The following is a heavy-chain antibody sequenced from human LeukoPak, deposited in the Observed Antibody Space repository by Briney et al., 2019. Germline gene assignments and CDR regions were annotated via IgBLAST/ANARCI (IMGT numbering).Heavy chain of an antibody. Sequence: ASVKVSCKASGYTFTSYYMHWVLQAPGQGLEWMGIINPSGGSTSYAQKFQGRVTMTRDTSTSTVYMELSSLRSEDTAVYYCAREPLRYFDWLSFPHWGQGTLVTVSS. CDR2: INPSGGST. J-gene: IGHJ4*02. CDR3: AREPLRYFDWLSFPH. V-gene: IGHV1-46*01. CDR1: GYTFTSYY. D-gene: IGHD3-9*01.